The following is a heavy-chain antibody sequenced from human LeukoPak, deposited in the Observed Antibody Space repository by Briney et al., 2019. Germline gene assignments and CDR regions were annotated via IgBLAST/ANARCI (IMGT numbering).Heavy chain of an antibody. CDR3: ARDLGGGGSYRHDAFDI. D-gene: IGHD1-26*01. Sequence: GSSVKVSCKASGGTFSSYAISWVRQAPGQGLEWMGRIIPILGIANYAQKFQGRVTITADKSTSTAYMELSSLRSEDTAVYYCARDLGGGGSYRHDAFDIWGQGTMVTVSS. CDR2: IIPILGIA. J-gene: IGHJ3*02. CDR1: GGTFSSYA. V-gene: IGHV1-69*04.